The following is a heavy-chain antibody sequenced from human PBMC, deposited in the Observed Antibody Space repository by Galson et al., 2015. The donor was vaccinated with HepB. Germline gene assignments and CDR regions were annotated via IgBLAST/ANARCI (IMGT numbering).Heavy chain of an antibody. Sequence: SVKVSCKASGDTFSSNAISWVRQAPGHGLEWMGRIMPILDIANYAQKFQDRVTITADTSTSTVYMELSSLRSEDTAIYYCARVGVNNWFDPWGQGTLLTVSS. CDR1: GDTFSSNA. D-gene: IGHD2-8*01. CDR2: IMPILDIA. J-gene: IGHJ5*02. V-gene: IGHV1-69*04. CDR3: ARVGVNNWFDP.